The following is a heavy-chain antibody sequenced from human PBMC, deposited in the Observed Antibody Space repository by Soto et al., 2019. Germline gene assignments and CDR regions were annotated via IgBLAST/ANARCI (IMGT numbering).Heavy chain of an antibody. V-gene: IGHV4-39*01. CDR3: ARSDCSSTSCYFQYYYNGMYV. CDR1: GGSVNNNNYY. J-gene: IGHJ6*02. D-gene: IGHD2-2*01. Sequence: SETLSLTCTVSGGSVNNNNYYWGWIRQTPGKGLEWIGSIYYTGNTYYNPSLKSRVTISVDTSKNQFSLRLSSVTAADTSVYFCARSDCSSTSCYFQYYYNGMYVWGQGTTVTVSS. CDR2: IYYTGNT.